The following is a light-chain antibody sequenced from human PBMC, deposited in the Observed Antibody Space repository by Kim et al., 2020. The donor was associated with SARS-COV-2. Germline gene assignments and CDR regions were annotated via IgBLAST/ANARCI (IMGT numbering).Light chain of an antibody. J-gene: IGKJ1*01. CDR1: QGISNY. CDR2: AAS. V-gene: IGKV1-27*01. Sequence: SASVGDRVTITCRASQGISNYLAWYQHKPGKIPRLLIFAASTLHSGVPSRFSGSGSGTDFTLTISSLQPEDVATYYCHMYNTAPWTFGQGTKLEI. CDR3: HMYNTAPWT.